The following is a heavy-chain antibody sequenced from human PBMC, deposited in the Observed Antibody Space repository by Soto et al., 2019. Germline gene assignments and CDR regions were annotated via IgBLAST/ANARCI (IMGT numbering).Heavy chain of an antibody. J-gene: IGHJ3*02. CDR1: GFTFSSYA. Sequence: GGSLRLSCAASGFTFSSYAMSWVRQAPGKGLEWVSAISGSGGGTYYADSVKGRFTISRDNSKNTLYLQMNSLRAEDTAVYYCAKAVASWLQKNDAFDIWGQGTMVTVSS. CDR3: AKAVASWLQKNDAFDI. CDR2: ISGSGGGT. V-gene: IGHV3-23*01. D-gene: IGHD5-12*01.